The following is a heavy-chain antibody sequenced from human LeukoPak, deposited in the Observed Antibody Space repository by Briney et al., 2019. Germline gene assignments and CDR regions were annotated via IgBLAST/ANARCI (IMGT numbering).Heavy chain of an antibody. V-gene: IGHV1-18*01. Sequence: ASVKVSCNASGYTFTSYGISWVREAPGQGLEWMGWISAYIGNTNYAQKLQGRVTMTTDTSTSTAYMELRSLRSDDTAVYYCARAKTRGVTYYDFWSGYYPYVGMDVWGQGTTVTVSS. CDR2: ISAYIGNT. J-gene: IGHJ6*02. CDR1: GYTFTSYG. CDR3: ARAKTRGVTYYDFWSGYYPYVGMDV. D-gene: IGHD3-3*01.